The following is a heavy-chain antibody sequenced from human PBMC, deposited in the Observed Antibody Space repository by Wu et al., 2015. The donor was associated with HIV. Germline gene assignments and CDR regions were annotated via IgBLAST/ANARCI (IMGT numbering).Heavy chain of an antibody. V-gene: IGHV1-18*01. D-gene: IGHD3-10*01. CDR2: ISVYNDKT. J-gene: IGHJ4*02. CDR3: ARDIFPGGELLVADY. CDR1: GYTFARYG. Sequence: QVQLIQSGAEVKKPGASVKVSCKAVGYTFARYGITWVRQAPGQGLEWMGWISVYNDKTVYGQKFQDRFTMSTDTSTSTAYMELRSLRSDDTAMYFXARDIFPGGELLVADYWARERWSPSP.